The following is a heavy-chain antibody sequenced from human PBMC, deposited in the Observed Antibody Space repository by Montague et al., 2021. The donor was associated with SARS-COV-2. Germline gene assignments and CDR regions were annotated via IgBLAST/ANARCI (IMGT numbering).Heavy chain of an antibody. V-gene: IGHV4-59*08. J-gene: IGHJ6*02. CDR3: ARKRGGGSYYSGNYYYHYDLDV. CDR1: GGSMNSYY. Sequence: SETLSLTCTVSGGSMNSYYWSWIRQPPGKRLEWIGYIYYSGSTNXNPSLKSRVTISVDTSKNQFSLKLTSVTAADTAVFYCARKRGGGSYYSGNYYYHYDLDVWGQGTTVTVSS. CDR2: IYYSGST. D-gene: IGHD1-26*01.